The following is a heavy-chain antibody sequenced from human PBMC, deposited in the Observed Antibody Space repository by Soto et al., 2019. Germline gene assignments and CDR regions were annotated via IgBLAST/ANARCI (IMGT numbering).Heavy chain of an antibody. CDR3: AKDGGYSYGPYDY. CDR2: ISSSSSTI. Sequence: EVQLVESGGGLVQPGGSLRLSCAASGFTFGSYSMNWVRQAPGKGLEWVSYISSSSSTIYYADSVEGRFTISRDNAKNSLDLQMNSMRAEDRAVYYCAKDGGYSYGPYDYWGQGTLFTVSS. V-gene: IGHV3-48*01. CDR1: GFTFGSYS. D-gene: IGHD5-18*01. J-gene: IGHJ4*01.